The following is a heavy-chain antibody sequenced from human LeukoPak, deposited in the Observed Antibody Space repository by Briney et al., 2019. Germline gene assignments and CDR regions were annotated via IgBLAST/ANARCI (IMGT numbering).Heavy chain of an antibody. D-gene: IGHD3-10*01. CDR1: GFSFSNYA. Sequence: PGGSLRLSCAASGFSFSNYAIHWVRQAPGKGLEWVAVISYDGSNKYYADSVKGRFTISRDSSKNTLYLQVNSLRGEDTAVYYCARDHCYGSGSYTAFDFWGQGTLVTVSS. J-gene: IGHJ4*02. CDR3: ARDHCYGSGSYTAFDF. CDR2: ISYDGSNK. V-gene: IGHV3-30*04.